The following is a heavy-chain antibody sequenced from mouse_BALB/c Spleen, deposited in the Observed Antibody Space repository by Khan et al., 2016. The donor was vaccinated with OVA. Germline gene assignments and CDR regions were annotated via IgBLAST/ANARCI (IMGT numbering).Heavy chain of an antibody. CDR2: ISSGGDYT. CDR1: GFTFSSYS. Sequence: EVELVESGGDLVKPGGSLKLSCAASGFTFSSYSMSWVRQTPDKRLEWVASISSGGDYTYYPDSVKGRFTLSRDNAKNTLYLQMSDLKSEDTAMYYCADRLTGAFAYWGQGTLVTVSA. V-gene: IGHV5-6*01. CDR3: ADRLTGAFAY. D-gene: IGHD4-1*01. J-gene: IGHJ3*01.